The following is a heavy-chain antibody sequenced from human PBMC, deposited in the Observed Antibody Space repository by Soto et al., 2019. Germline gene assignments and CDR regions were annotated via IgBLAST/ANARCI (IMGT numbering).Heavy chain of an antibody. V-gene: IGHV1-2*02. CDR1: VYTFIGYY. J-gene: IGHJ4*02. CDR3: ARARTNYYNTSDYDF. D-gene: IGHD3-22*01. Sequence: ASVKVSCKASVYTFIGYYMHWVRQAPGQGLEWMGWINPNSGDTNYAQKFQGRVTMTRDTSISTAYTELSRLRFDDTAVYYCARARTNYYNTSDYDFWGQGTLVTVSS. CDR2: INPNSGDT.